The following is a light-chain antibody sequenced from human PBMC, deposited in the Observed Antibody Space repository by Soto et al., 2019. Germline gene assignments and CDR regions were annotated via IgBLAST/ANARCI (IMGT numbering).Light chain of an antibody. V-gene: IGKV3-11*01. CDR1: QSVSSY. Sequence: ETVLTQSRATLSLSPGERASLSCRASQSVSSYLAWYQQKPGQAPRLLIYDASNRATGIPARFSGSGSGTDFTLTISSLETEDFAVYYCQQRSNWPLTFGHGTRLEIK. CDR2: DAS. CDR3: QQRSNWPLT. J-gene: IGKJ5*01.